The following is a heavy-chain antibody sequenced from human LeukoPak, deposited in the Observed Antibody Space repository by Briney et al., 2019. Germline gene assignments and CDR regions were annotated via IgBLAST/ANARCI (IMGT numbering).Heavy chain of an antibody. CDR2: INPSGDNT. CDR3: AREAVTIFGLVRTQTTKRPHRFDP. CDR1: GYTFTNYY. Sequence: GASVKVSCKASGYTFTNYYMHWVRQAPGQGLEWMGIINPSGDNTNYAQKFQGRVTMTRDMSTSTVYMDLSSLRSVDTAVYYCAREAVTIFGLVRTQTTKRPHRFDPWGQGTLVTVSS. J-gene: IGHJ5*02. D-gene: IGHD3-3*01. V-gene: IGHV1-46*01.